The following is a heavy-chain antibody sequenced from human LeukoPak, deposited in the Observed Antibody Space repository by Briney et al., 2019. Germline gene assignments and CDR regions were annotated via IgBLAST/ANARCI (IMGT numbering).Heavy chain of an antibody. Sequence: GGSLRLSCVASGFTFSKYGMHWVRQAPGKGLQWLAIIWYDGHNNYYADSVKGRFTISKDNSKNTLYLQMNSLRAEDTAVYYCARDADDYYDSSGYPPFDCWGQGTLVTVSS. D-gene: IGHD3-22*01. CDR1: GFTFSKYG. V-gene: IGHV3-33*01. CDR2: IWYDGHNN. CDR3: ARDADDYYDSSGYPPFDC. J-gene: IGHJ4*02.